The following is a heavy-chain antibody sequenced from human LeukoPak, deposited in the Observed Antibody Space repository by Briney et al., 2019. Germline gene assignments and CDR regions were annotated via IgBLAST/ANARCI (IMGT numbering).Heavy chain of an antibody. CDR3: ARDPHYDILTGPGTAYYYYYGMDV. D-gene: IGHD3-9*01. CDR1: GYTFTNYA. Sequence: ASVKVSCKASGYTFTNYAMNWVRQAPGQGLEWMGSINTNTGNPTYAQGFTGRFVFSLDTSVSTAYLQISSLKAEDTAVYLCARDPHYDILTGPGTAYYYYYGMDVWGQGTTVTASS. CDR2: INTNTGNP. J-gene: IGHJ6*02. V-gene: IGHV7-4-1*02.